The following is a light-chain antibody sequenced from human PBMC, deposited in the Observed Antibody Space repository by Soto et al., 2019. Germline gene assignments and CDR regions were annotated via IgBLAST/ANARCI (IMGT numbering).Light chain of an antibody. CDR1: QSVSSY. CDR3: QQRSNWPPRFT. CDR2: DAS. V-gene: IGKV3-11*01. Sequence: DIVLTQSPATLSLSPGERATLSCRASQSVSSYLAWYHQKPGQAPRLLIYDASNRATGIPARFSGSGSGTDFTFTISSLEPEDFAVYYCQQRSNWPPRFTFGPGTKVDIK. J-gene: IGKJ3*01.